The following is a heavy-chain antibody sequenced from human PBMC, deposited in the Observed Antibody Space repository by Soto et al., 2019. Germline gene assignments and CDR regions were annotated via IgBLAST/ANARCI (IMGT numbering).Heavy chain of an antibody. V-gene: IGHV3-33*01. CDR2: IWNDGSYK. Sequence: QVQLAESGGGVAQPGSSLRLSCVASGFTFSRYGMHWVRQAPGPGLEWLSGIWNDGSYKDYEESVKGRFSVSRDNSKNTLYLQMNSRSAKDTAVYYCARSFGMAGRYFYYYGLDVWGQGTTVNDSS. CDR3: ARSFGMAGRYFYYYGLDV. D-gene: IGHD6-13*01. J-gene: IGHJ6*02. CDR1: GFTFSRYG.